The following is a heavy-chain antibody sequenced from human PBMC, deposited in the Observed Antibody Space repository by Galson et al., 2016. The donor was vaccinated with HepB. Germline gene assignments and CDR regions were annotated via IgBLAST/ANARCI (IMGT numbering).Heavy chain of an antibody. CDR2: IYWDDDK. J-gene: IGHJ1*01. Sequence: PALVKPTQTLTLTCTFSGFSLNTDGLAVGWVRQPPGKAPEWLALIYWDDDKRYTPSLKNRLTISKATSGNLVVLTMTDLDPMDTATYFCAHSARGLSNYWGQGILVTVSS. D-gene: IGHD3-10*01. CDR3: AHSARGLSNY. V-gene: IGHV2-5*02. CDR1: GFSLNTDGLA.